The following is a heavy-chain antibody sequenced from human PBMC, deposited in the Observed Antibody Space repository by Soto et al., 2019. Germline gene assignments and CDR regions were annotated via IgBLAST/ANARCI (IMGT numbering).Heavy chain of an antibody. Sequence: QVQLVQSGAEVKKSGASLKVSCKASGYSLTRYYIHWVRQAPGQGLEWMGIINPSVGVTTNAQKFKGRVTMIRDTSASTVYMELSSRRSEDTSVYYCARGTHGAHYYGMDVWGQGTTVTVSS. CDR2: INPSVGVT. CDR1: GYSLTRYY. V-gene: IGHV1-46*01. D-gene: IGHD1-26*01. CDR3: ARGTHGAHYYGMDV. J-gene: IGHJ6*02.